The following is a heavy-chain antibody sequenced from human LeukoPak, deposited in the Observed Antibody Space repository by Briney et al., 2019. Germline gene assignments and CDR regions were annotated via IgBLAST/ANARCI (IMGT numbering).Heavy chain of an antibody. J-gene: IGHJ4*02. Sequence: PSQTLSLTCTVSGGSISSNTYYWSWIRQPAGKGLEWIGRIYTSGSTNYNPSLKSRVTISVDTSKNQFSLKLSSVTAADTAVYYCARDGYSSGQSPYWGQGTLVTVSS. D-gene: IGHD6-19*01. V-gene: IGHV4-61*02. CDR1: GGSISSNTYY. CDR3: ARDGYSSGQSPY. CDR2: IYTSGST.